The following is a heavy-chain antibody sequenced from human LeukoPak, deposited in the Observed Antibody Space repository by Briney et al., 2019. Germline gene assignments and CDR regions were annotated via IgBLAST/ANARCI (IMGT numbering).Heavy chain of an antibody. CDR3: ARDACSSTICQAGGNWFDP. V-gene: IGHV1-46*01. D-gene: IGHD2-2*01. Sequence: RASVKVSCTASGYTFTSYYMHWVRQAPGQGLEWMGTINPSSGSRSYAQKFQGRVTMTRDTSTNIVYMELSGLRSEDTAVYFCARDACSSTICQAGGNWFDPWGQGTLVIVS. CDR2: INPSSGSR. J-gene: IGHJ5*02. CDR1: GYTFTSYY.